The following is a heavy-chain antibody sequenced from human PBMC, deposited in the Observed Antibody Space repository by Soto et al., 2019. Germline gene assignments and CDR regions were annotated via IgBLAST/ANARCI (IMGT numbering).Heavy chain of an antibody. CDR2: IWYDGNNK. V-gene: IGHV3-33*01. Sequence: QVQWVESGGGVVQPGRSLRLSCAASGFNFSNYGMHLVRQSPGKGLEWVAIIWYDGNNKYYADSVKRRFTSSRDNSKNTVYLQLNTLRDEDTAVYYCARGETYQCWGQGPLVTVSS. J-gene: IGHJ4*02. CDR1: GFNFSNYG. D-gene: IGHD2-2*01. CDR3: ARGETYQC.